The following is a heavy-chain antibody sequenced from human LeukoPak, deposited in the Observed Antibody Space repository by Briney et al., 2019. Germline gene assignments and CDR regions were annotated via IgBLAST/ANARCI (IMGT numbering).Heavy chain of an antibody. CDR3: TSRSVTGFYSLGIDI. V-gene: IGHV4-4*02. J-gene: IGHJ3*02. CDR1: GGSITSRKW. Sequence: PSGTLSLTCAVSGGSITSRKWWSWVRQPPGKGLEWIGEIYHSGSTNYNPSLKSRVSISLDKSTNQFSLKLPSVTAPETTVFYCTSRSVTGFYSLGIDICGQGTVVTVSS. D-gene: IGHD3-9*01. CDR2: IYHSGST.